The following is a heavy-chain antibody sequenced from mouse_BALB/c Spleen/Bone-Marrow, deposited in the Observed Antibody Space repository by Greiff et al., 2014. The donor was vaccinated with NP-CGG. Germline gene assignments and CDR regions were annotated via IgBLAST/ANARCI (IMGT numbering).Heavy chain of an antibody. D-gene: IGHD1-1*01. Sequence: VQLQQSGAELVKPGASVKLSCTASGFNIKDTYMHWVKQRPEQGLEWIGRIDPANGNTKYDPKFQGKATITADTSSNTAYPQLSSLTSEDTAVYYCAGYYYGGSYFDYWGQGTTLTVSS. CDR1: GFNIKDTY. CDR3: AGYYYGGSYFDY. V-gene: IGHV14-3*02. J-gene: IGHJ2*01. CDR2: IDPANGNT.